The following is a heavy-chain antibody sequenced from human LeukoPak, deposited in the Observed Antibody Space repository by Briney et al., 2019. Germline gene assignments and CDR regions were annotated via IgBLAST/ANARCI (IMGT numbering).Heavy chain of an antibody. CDR1: GFTFSSYA. Sequence: GRSLRLSCAASGFTFSSYAMHWVRQAPGKGLEWVAVISYDGSNKYYADSVKGRFTISRDNSKNTLYLQMNSLRAEDTAVYYCARDQVRVLRFLEWLTFDYWGQGTLVTVSS. V-gene: IGHV3-30-3*01. CDR2: ISYDGSNK. D-gene: IGHD3-3*01. CDR3: ARDQVRVLRFLEWLTFDY. J-gene: IGHJ4*02.